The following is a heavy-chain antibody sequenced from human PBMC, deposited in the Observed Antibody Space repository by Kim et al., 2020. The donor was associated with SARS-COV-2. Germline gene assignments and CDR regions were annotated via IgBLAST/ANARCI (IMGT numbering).Heavy chain of an antibody. V-gene: IGHV4-34*01. J-gene: IGHJ6*02. D-gene: IGHD6-13*01. CDR3: ARDKAAEYGMDV. Sequence: NYNPSLKSRVTISVDTSKNQFSLKLSSVTAADTAVYYCARDKAAEYGMDVWGQGTTVTVSS.